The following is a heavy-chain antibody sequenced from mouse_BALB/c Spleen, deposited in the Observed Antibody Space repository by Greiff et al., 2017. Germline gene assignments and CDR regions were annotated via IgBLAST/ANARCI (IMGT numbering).Heavy chain of an antibody. V-gene: IGHV5-6-5*01. CDR3: ARVIYDGYYHYAMDY. CDR2: ISSGGST. J-gene: IGHJ4*01. CDR1: GFTFSSYA. Sequence: EVNLVESGGGLVKPGGSLKLSCAASGFTFSSYAMSWVRQTPEKRLEWVASISSGGSTYYPDSVKGRFTISRDNARNILYLQMSSLRSEDTAMYYCARVIYDGYYHYAMDYWGQGTSVTVSS. D-gene: IGHD2-3*01.